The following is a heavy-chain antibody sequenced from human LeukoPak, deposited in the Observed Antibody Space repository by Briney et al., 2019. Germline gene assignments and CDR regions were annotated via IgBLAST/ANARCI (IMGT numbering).Heavy chain of an antibody. J-gene: IGHJ4*02. D-gene: IGHD3-3*01. Sequence: ASVKVSCKASGYTFTGYYMHWVRQAPGQGLEWMGWINPNSGGTNYAQKFQGRVTMTRDTSISTACMELSRLRSDDTAVYYCARDLLGFWSGYSPRDYWGQGTLVTVSS. CDR1: GYTFTGYY. CDR3: ARDLLGFWSGYSPRDY. V-gene: IGHV1-2*02. CDR2: INPNSGGT.